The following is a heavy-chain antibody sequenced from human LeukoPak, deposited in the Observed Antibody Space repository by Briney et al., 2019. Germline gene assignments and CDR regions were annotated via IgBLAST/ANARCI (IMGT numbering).Heavy chain of an antibody. J-gene: IGHJ4*02. CDR2: MRFDGSEK. CDR3: AKDPYGY. CDR1: GFTFSDYG. D-gene: IGHD4-17*01. Sequence: GGSLRLSCAASGFTFSDYGIHWVRQAPGKGLEWVAFMRFDGSEKYYADSVKGRFTISRDNSKNTLYLQMNSLRVEDTAVYYCAKDPYGYWGQGTLVTVSS. V-gene: IGHV3-30*02.